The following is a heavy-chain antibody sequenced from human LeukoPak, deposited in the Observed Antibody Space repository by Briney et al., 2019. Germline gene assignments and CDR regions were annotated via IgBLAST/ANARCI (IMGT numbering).Heavy chain of an antibody. CDR3: ARGSSSSHHPALS. V-gene: IGHV4-59*01. D-gene: IGHD6-13*01. J-gene: IGHJ4*02. CDR2: IYYSGST. Sequence: PETLSLTRAVSGGSISSYYWSWIRRPPGRGLEWIGYIYYSGSTNYNPSLKSRVTISVDTSKNQISMKLSSVTAADTALYYCARGSSSSHHPALSWGQGTLVTVSS. CDR1: GGSISSYY.